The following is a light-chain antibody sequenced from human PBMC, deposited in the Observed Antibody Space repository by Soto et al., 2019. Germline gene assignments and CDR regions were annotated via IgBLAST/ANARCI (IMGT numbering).Light chain of an antibody. Sequence: EMVLTQSPGTLSLSPGERATLSCRASQTVSSNNLAWYQQKPGQAPRLLMYGASRRAPGIPDRFSGSGSGTDFTLTITRLEPEDFAVDYGQQYGRSPRTFGQGTKLVIK. J-gene: IGKJ2*01. CDR2: GAS. CDR3: QQYGRSPRT. CDR1: QTVSSNN. V-gene: IGKV3-20*01.